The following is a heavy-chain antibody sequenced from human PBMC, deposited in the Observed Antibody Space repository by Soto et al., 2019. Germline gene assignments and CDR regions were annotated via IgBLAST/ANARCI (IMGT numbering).Heavy chain of an antibody. CDR2: ISGSGDST. Sequence: EVQLLESGGGLVQPGGSLRLSCAASGFTFSSYAMSWVRQGPGKGLEWVSVISGSGDSTYYADSVRGRFTISRDNSKNTLYLQMNSLRAEDTAVYYCAKDRDGAAAGPTKFYGMDVGGQGTTVTVSS. D-gene: IGHD6-13*01. J-gene: IGHJ6*02. CDR3: AKDRDGAAAGPTKFYGMDV. V-gene: IGHV3-23*01. CDR1: GFTFSSYA.